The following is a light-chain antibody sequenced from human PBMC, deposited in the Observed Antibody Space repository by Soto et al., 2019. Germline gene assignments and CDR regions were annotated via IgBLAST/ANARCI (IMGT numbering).Light chain of an antibody. Sequence: QSVLTQPPSASGTPGQRVTISCSGSSSNIGSNYVYWYQQLPGTAPKLLIYRNNQRTSGVPDRFSGSTSGTAASLAISGLRCEDEADYYCAAWDDRLSGVVVGGGTKLTVL. CDR1: SSNIGSNY. CDR2: RNN. V-gene: IGLV1-47*01. J-gene: IGLJ3*02. CDR3: AAWDDRLSGVV.